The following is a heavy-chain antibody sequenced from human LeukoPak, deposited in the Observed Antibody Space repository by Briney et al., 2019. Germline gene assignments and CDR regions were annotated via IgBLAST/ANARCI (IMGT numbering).Heavy chain of an antibody. Sequence: GGSLRLSCAASGFTFSSYEMNWVRQAPGKGLEWVSYISTSGSTIYYADSVKGRFTISRDNAKNSLFLQMNSLRAEDTAVYYWARGTGYCLDPWGQGTLVTVSS. D-gene: IGHD2-2*03. CDR1: GFTFSSYE. V-gene: IGHV3-48*03. CDR2: ISTSGSTI. CDR3: ARGTGYCLDP. J-gene: IGHJ5*02.